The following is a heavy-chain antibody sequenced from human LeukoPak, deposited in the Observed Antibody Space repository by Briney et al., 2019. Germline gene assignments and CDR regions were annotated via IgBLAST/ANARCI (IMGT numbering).Heavy chain of an antibody. Sequence: SEALSLTCTVSGGSISSSSYYWGWIRQPPGKGLEWIGSIYHRGSTNYNPSLKSRVIISVDKSKNQFSLKLSSVTAADTAMYYCAIDRRASGSYYADWGQGTLVTVSS. D-gene: IGHD1-26*01. CDR2: IYHRGST. V-gene: IGHV4-39*07. CDR1: GGSISSSSYY. CDR3: AIDRRASGSYYAD. J-gene: IGHJ4*02.